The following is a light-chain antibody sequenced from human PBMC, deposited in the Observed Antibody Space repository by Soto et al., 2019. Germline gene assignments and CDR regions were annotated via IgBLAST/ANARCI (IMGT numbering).Light chain of an antibody. V-gene: IGKV3-11*01. CDR3: HHRANWPLP. Sequence: EIVLTQSPATQSLSPGDRATLSCRASQSVSSYLAWYQQRPGQAPRLLIYDASNRATGVPARFSGSGSGTDFALPISSLEPEDFAVYYCHHRANWPLPFGGGTKLEIK. CDR2: DAS. J-gene: IGKJ4*01. CDR1: QSVSSY.